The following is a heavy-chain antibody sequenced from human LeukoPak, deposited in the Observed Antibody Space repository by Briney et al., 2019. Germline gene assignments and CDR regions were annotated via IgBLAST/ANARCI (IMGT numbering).Heavy chain of an antibody. V-gene: IGHV3-23*01. CDR2: ISGSGGST. J-gene: IGHJ5*02. D-gene: IGHD3-10*01. CDR1: GFTFSSYA. Sequence: GGSLRLSRAASGFTFSSYAMSWVRQAPGKGLEWVSAISGSGGSTYYADSVKGRFTVSRDNSKNTLYLQMNSLRAEDTAVYYCAKGASMVRGVIYNWFDPWGQGTLVTVSS. CDR3: AKGASMVRGVIYNWFDP.